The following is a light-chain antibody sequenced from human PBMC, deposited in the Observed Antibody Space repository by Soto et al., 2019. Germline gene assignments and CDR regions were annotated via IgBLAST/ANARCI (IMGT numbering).Light chain of an antibody. Sequence: DIPMTQSPTSLSASVGDRVTITCRASQGIRNFVAWNQQKPGKAPKLLIYAASTLQSGVPSRFSGSGSGTDFTLTINSLQPEDVATSCQKYSSVPVFGPGNKVEIK. CDR2: AAS. CDR3: QKYSSVPV. J-gene: IGKJ3*01. V-gene: IGKV1-27*01. CDR1: QGIRNF.